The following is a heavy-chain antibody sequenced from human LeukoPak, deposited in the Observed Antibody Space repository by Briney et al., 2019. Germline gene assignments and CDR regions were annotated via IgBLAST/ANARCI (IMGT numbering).Heavy chain of an antibody. D-gene: IGHD3-10*01. CDR2: INHSGST. V-gene: IGHV4-34*01. CDR1: GGSFSGYY. CDR3: ARRDPPNYSTLYYFDY. J-gene: IGHJ4*02. Sequence: TPSETLSLTCAVYGGSFSGYYWSWIRQPPGKGLEWIGEINHSGSTNYNPSLKSRVTISVDTSKNQFSLKLSSVTAADTAVYYCARRDPPNYSTLYYFDYWGQGTLVTVSS.